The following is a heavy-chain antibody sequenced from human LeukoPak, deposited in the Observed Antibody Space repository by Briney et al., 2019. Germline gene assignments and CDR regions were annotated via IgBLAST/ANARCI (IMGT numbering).Heavy chain of an antibody. CDR2: ISGSGGST. CDR1: GFTFSSYA. CDR3: AKETVVVVAATPDAFDI. J-gene: IGHJ3*02. V-gene: IGHV3-23*01. D-gene: IGHD2-15*01. Sequence: GGSLRLSCAASGFTFSSYARSWVRQAPGKGLEWVSGISGSGGSTHHADAVKDRFTISRDNSKNTLYLQMNSLRAEDTAVYYCAKETVVVVAATPDAFDIWGPGTIGRVPS.